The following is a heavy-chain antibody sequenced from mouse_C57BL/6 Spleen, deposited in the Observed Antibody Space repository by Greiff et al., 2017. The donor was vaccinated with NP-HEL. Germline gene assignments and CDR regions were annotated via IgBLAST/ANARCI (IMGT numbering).Heavy chain of an antibody. D-gene: IGHD2-5*01. J-gene: IGHJ2*01. CDR1: GYAFSSSW. CDR3: ARYYSNYVPYFDY. CDR2: IYPGDGDT. V-gene: IGHV1-82*01. Sequence: VQLQQSGPELVKPGASVKISCKASGYAFSSSWMNWVKQRPGKGLEWIGRIYPGDGDTNYNGKFKGKATLTADKSSSTAYMQLSSLTSEDSAVYFCARYYSNYVPYFDYWGQGTTLTVSS.